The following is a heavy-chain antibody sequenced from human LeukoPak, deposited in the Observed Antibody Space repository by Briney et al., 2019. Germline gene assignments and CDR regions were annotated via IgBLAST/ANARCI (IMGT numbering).Heavy chain of an antibody. CDR2: MRGVGSTI. CDR1: GFTMSSLH. CDR3: ATVSRDGFNHNWYDL. D-gene: IGHD5-24*01. Sequence: GGSLRLSCVASGFTMSSLHMARVRQAPGQGLEWVSYMRGVGSTIHYADSVKGRFTISRDDAKNSLYLQMNRLRDEDTAFYYCATVSRDGFNHNWYDLWGQGTLVTVSS. J-gene: IGHJ5*02. V-gene: IGHV3-48*03.